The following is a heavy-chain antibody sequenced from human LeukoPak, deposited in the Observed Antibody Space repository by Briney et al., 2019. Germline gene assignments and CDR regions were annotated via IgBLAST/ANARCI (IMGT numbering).Heavy chain of an antibody. CDR3: ARGPYYDFWSGLSGVLYYYYMDV. V-gene: IGHV4-59*01. CDR2: IYYSGST. D-gene: IGHD3-3*01. CDR1: GGSISGYY. J-gene: IGHJ6*03. Sequence: SETLSLTCTVSGGSISGYYWSWIRQPPGKGLEWIGYIYYSGSTNYNPSLKSRVTISVDTSKNQFSLKLSSVTAADTAVYYCARGPYYDFWSGLSGVLYYYYMDVWGKGTTVTVSS.